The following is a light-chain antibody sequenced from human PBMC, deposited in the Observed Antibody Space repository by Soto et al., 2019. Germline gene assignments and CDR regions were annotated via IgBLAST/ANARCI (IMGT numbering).Light chain of an antibody. Sequence: EIVLTQSPATLYLSPGQRATLSCRASQSGTSFLAWYQQKPGQAPRLLIYDASSRATGIPARFSGSWSGTDFTLAVGSLESEDFAVYYCQQRSKWPPLTFGGGTKVEFK. CDR1: QSGTSF. CDR2: DAS. V-gene: IGKV3-11*01. J-gene: IGKJ4*01. CDR3: QQRSKWPPLT.